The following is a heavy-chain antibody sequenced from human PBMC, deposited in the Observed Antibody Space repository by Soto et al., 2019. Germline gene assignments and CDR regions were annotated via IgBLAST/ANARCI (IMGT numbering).Heavy chain of an antibody. CDR3: AKGTINHPNHIDY. CDR2: IYYSGST. Sequence: VKGLEWIGSIYYSGSTNYTPSLKSRVTISVDTSKNQFSLKLSSVTAADTAVYYCAKGTINHPNHIDYRAHGTPVTVSA. V-gene: IGHV4-59*08. J-gene: IGHJ4*01. D-gene: IGHD2-21*01.